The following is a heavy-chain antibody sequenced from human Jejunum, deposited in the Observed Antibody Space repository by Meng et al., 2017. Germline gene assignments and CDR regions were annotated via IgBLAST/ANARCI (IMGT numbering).Heavy chain of an antibody. CDR2: INTDNGDT. Sequence: QVQLVESAAEVTEPGASVKVSCKASGYIFKNYAMQWVRQAPGQRLDWIGWINTDNGDTQYSQTFQGRVTITRDTSASTTYMELSSLRSEDTAVYFCARERQTSGEDYWGQGTLVTVSS. CDR3: ARERQTSGEDY. D-gene: IGHD2-15*01. J-gene: IGHJ4*02. CDR1: GYIFKNYA. V-gene: IGHV1-3*04.